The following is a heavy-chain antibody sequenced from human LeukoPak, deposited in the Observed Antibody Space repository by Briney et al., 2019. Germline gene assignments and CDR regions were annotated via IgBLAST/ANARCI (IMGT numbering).Heavy chain of an antibody. Sequence: ASVKVSCKVSGYTLTELSMHWVRQAPGKGLEWMGGFDPEDGETIYAQKFQGRVTMTEDTSTDTAYMELSSLRSEDTAVYYCATSSKPYCSGGSCYDAFDIWAKGQWSPSLQ. CDR1: GYTLTELS. D-gene: IGHD2-15*01. CDR3: ATSSKPYCSGGSCYDAFDI. CDR2: FDPEDGET. V-gene: IGHV1-24*01. J-gene: IGHJ3*02.